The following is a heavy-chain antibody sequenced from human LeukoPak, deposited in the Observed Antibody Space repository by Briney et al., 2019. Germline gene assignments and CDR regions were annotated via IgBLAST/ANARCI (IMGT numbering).Heavy chain of an antibody. CDR2: ISAYNGNT. CDR1: GYTFTSYG. V-gene: IGHV1-18*01. J-gene: IGHJ4*02. D-gene: IGHD3-10*01. CDR3: ARLTRTWFGELLVDY. Sequence: GASVKVSCKASGYTFTSYGISWVRQAPGQGLEWMGWISAYNGNTNYAQKLQGRVTMTTDTSTSTAYMELRSLRSDDTAVYYCARLTRTWFGELLVDYWGQGTLVTVSS.